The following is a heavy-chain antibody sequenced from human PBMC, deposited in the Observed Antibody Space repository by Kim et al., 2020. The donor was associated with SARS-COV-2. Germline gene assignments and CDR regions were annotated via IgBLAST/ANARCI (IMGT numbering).Heavy chain of an antibody. J-gene: IGHJ5*02. V-gene: IGHV3-23*01. Sequence: GGSLRLSCEASGLLFDSYAMSWVRQAPGKGLEWVSSITASGATTYYADPVKGRFTISRDNSKKTLYLQLDTLNVEDTATYYCATVKFSYGVKAEEPWGQGIPVTVSS. CDR3: ATVKFSYGVKAEEP. CDR2: ITASGATT. D-gene: IGHD5-18*01. CDR1: GLLFDSYA.